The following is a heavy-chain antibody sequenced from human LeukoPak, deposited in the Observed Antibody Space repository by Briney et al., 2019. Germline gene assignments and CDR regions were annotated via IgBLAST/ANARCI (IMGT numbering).Heavy chain of an antibody. D-gene: IGHD2-2*01. J-gene: IGHJ5*02. CDR2: INPNSGGT. CDR1: GYTFTGYY. Sequence: ASVKVSCKASGYTFTGYYMHWVRQAPGQGLEWMGWINPNSGGTNYAQKFQGRVTMTRDTSISTAYMELSRLRSDDTAVYYCARVEWSVLPAATNWFDPWGQGTLVTVSS. V-gene: IGHV1-2*02. CDR3: ARVEWSVLPAATNWFDP.